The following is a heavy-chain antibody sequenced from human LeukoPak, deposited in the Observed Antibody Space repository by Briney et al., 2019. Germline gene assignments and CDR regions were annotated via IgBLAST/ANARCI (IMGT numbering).Heavy chain of an antibody. D-gene: IGHD6-13*01. Sequence: PGRSLRLSCAASGFTFSSYWMHWVRQAPGKGLVWVSRINSDGSSTSYADSVKGRFTISRDNTKNTLYLQMNSLRAEDTAVYYCARDLGIAAPDYWGQGTLVTVSS. V-gene: IGHV3-74*01. J-gene: IGHJ4*02. CDR1: GFTFSSYW. CDR3: ARDLGIAAPDY. CDR2: INSDGSST.